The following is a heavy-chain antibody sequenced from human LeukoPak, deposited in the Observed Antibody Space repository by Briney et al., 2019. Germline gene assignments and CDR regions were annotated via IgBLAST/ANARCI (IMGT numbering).Heavy chain of an antibody. D-gene: IGHD1-26*01. CDR2: IRYDGSNK. V-gene: IGHV3-30*02. CDR1: GFTFSSYG. Sequence: GGSLRLSCAASGFTFSSYGMHWVRQAPGKGLEWVAFIRYDGSNKYYADSVKGRFTISRDNPKNSLYLQMNSLRAEDTAVYYCARVQWELLDAFDIWGQGTMVTVSS. CDR3: ARVQWELLDAFDI. J-gene: IGHJ3*02.